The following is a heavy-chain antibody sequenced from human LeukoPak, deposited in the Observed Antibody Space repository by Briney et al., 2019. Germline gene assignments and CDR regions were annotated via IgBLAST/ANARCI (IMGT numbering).Heavy chain of an antibody. CDR3: AILTTVTAIPQDY. D-gene: IGHD4-17*01. Sequence: ASVKVPCKASGYTLTSYYMHWVRQAPGQGLEWMGIINPSGGSTSYAQKFQGRVTMTRDTSTSTVYMELSSLRSEDTAVYYCAILTTVTAIPQDYWGQGTLVTVSS. V-gene: IGHV1-46*01. J-gene: IGHJ4*02. CDR1: GYTLTSYY. CDR2: INPSGGST.